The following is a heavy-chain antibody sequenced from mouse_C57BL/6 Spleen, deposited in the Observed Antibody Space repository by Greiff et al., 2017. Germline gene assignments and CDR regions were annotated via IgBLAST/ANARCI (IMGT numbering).Heavy chain of an antibody. CDR3: ARLRNSDGYAAMDY. D-gene: IGHD1-2*01. CDR2: INPSNGGT. CDR1: GYTFTSYW. Sequence: QVQLQQPGTELVKPGASVKLSCKASGYTFTSYWMHWVKQRPGQGLEWIGNINPSNGGTNYNEKFKSKATLTVDKSSNTAYMQLSSLTSEDSAVYDCARLRNSDGYAAMDYWGQGTSVTVSS. V-gene: IGHV1-53*01. J-gene: IGHJ4*01.